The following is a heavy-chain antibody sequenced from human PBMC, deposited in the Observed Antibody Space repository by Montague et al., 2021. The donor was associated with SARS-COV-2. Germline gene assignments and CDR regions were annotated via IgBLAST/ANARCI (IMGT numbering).Heavy chain of an antibody. D-gene: IGHD6-25*01. J-gene: IGHJ4*02. V-gene: IGHV3-21*01. Sequence: SLRLSCAASGLSFSDYDMNWVRQAPGKGLEWVSSISATGSYIYYGDSVKGRFAISRDNAQKSLYLQMDSLRAEDTAVYYCAADPEVQKHRLAHFDYWGQGTLVTVSS. CDR1: GLSFSDYD. CDR2: ISATGSYI. CDR3: AADPEVQKHRLAHFDY.